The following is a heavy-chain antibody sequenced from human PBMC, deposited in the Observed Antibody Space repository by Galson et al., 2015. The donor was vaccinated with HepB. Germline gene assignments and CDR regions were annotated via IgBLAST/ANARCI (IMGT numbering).Heavy chain of an antibody. CDR3: VRSYSSGWWDDDAFDI. J-gene: IGHJ3*02. V-gene: IGHV3-48*01. Sequence: SLRLSCAASGFTFSSYSMNWVRQAPGKGLEWVSYISSSSSTIYYADSVKGRFTISRDNAKNSLYLQMNSLRAEDTAVYYCVRSYSSGWWDDDAFDIWGQGTMVTVSS. CDR1: GFTFSSYS. CDR2: ISSSSSTI. D-gene: IGHD6-19*01.